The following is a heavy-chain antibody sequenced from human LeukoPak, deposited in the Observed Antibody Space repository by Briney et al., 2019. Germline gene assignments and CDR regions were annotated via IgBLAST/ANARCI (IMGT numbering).Heavy chain of an antibody. Sequence: SETLSLTCTVSGGSISSSSYYLGWIRQPPGKGLEWIGSIYYSGSTYYNPSLKSRVTISVDTSKNQFSLELSSVTAADTAVYYCARPGDSSSWYSPFDYWGQGTPVTVSS. J-gene: IGHJ4*02. CDR1: GGSISSSSYY. CDR2: IYYSGST. CDR3: ARPGDSSSWYSPFDY. V-gene: IGHV4-39*01. D-gene: IGHD6-13*01.